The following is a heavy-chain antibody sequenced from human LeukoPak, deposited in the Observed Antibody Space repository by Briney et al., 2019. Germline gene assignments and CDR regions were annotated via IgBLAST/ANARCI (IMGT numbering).Heavy chain of an antibody. J-gene: IGHJ6*02. D-gene: IGHD3-10*01. CDR1: GFTFSSYS. V-gene: IGHV3-21*04. CDR3: ARDFVLITMVREDFNGMDV. CDR2: ISSSSYI. Sequence: GGSLRLSCAASGFTFSSYSMNWVRQAPGKGLEWVSSISSSSYIYYADSVKGRFTISRDNSKNTLYLQMNSLRAEDTAVYYCARDFVLITMVREDFNGMDVWGQGTTVTVSS.